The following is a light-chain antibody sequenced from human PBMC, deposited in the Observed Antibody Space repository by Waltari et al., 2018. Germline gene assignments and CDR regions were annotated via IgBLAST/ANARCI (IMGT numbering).Light chain of an antibody. V-gene: IGKV2-24*01. CDR1: QSFVLCYGNIY. Sequence: DIVMTQTPLSSHVTLGQLASISCRSSQSFVLCYGNIYLSLLQQRPGQPSRLLIYKISNLFSGVPDRFSGSGAGTDFTLKISSVEAEDVGVYYCMQAKEFPWTFGQGTKVEI. J-gene: IGKJ1*01. CDR3: MQAKEFPWT. CDR2: KIS.